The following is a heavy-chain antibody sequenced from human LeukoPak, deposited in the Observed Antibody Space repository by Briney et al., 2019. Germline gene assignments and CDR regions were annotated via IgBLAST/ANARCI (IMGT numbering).Heavy chain of an antibody. V-gene: IGHV4-4*07. J-gene: IGHJ4*02. CDR1: GGSISSCC. D-gene: IGHD2-2*01. CDR2: IYTSGST. CDR3: ARETVLTPAASPLDY. Sequence: PSETLSLTCTVSGGSISSCCWSWIRQPAGKGLEWIGRIYTSGSTNYNPSLKSRVTMSVDTSKNQFSLKLSSVTAADTAVYYCARETVLTPAASPLDYWGQGTLVTVSS.